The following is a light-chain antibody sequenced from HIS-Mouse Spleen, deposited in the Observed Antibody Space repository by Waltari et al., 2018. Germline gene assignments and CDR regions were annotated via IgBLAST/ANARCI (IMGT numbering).Light chain of an antibody. Sequence: QSALTQPPSVSGSPGQSVTISCTGTSSDVGRYNRVPWYQQPPGTAPKLMIYEVSNLPSGVPDRFSGSKSGNTASLTISGLQAEDEADYYCSSYTSSSTVFGTGTKVTVL. J-gene: IGLJ1*01. CDR1: SSDVGRYNR. CDR3: SSYTSSSTV. V-gene: IGLV2-18*02. CDR2: EVS.